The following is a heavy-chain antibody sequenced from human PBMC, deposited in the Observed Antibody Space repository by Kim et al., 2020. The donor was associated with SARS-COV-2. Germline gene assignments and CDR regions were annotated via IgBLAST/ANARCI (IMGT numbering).Heavy chain of an antibody. CDR2: INPNSGGT. CDR3: ARDVPIAARHPSDFDY. J-gene: IGHJ4*02. D-gene: IGHD6-6*01. V-gene: IGHV1-2*02. Sequence: ASVKVSCKASGYTFTGYYMHWVRQAPGQGLEWMGWINPNSGGTNYAQKFQGRVTMTRDTSISTAYMELSRLRSDDTAVCYCARDVPIAARHPSDFDYWGQGTLVTVSS. CDR1: GYTFTGYY.